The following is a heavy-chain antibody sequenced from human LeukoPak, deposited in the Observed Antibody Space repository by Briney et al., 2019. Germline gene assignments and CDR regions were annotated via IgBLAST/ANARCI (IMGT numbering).Heavy chain of an antibody. J-gene: IGHJ3*02. D-gene: IGHD6-13*01. CDR1: GFTFDDYG. Sequence: GSLRLSCAASGFTFDDYGMSWVRQAPGKGLEWVSGINWNGGSTGYADSVKGRFTISRDNAKNSLYLQMNSLRAEDTALYYCAGVYSSSWMHAFDIWGQGTMVTVSS. CDR3: AGVYSSSWMHAFDI. CDR2: INWNGGST. V-gene: IGHV3-20*04.